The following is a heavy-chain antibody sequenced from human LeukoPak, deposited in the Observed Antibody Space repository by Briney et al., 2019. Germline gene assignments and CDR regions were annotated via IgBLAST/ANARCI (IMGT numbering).Heavy chain of an antibody. CDR3: ARGIVVVPAARGDWFDP. CDR2: IIPIFGTA. J-gene: IGHJ5*02. V-gene: IGHV1-69*13. CDR1: GGTFSSYA. D-gene: IGHD2-2*01. Sequence: APVKVSCKASGGTFSSYAISWVRQAPGQGLEWMGGIIPIFGTANYAQKFQGRVTITADESTSTAYMELSSLRSEDTAVYYCARGIVVVPAARGDWFDPWGQGTLVTVSS.